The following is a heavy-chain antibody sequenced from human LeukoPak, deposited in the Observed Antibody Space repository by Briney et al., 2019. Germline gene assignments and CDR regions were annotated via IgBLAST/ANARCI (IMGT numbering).Heavy chain of an antibody. CDR3: AKVGVGAFDI. CDR2: ISYDGSNK. Sequence: PGRSLRLSCAASGLTFSSYGMHWVRQAPGKGPEWVAVISYDGSNKYYADSVKGRFTISRDNSKNTLYLQMNSLRAEDTAVYYCAKVGVGAFDIWGQGTMVTVSS. J-gene: IGHJ3*02. V-gene: IGHV3-30*18. CDR1: GLTFSSYG. D-gene: IGHD2-15*01.